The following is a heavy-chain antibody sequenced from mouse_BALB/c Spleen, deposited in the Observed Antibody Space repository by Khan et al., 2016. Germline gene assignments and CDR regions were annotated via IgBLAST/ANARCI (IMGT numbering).Heavy chain of an antibody. CDR1: VFNIKDYY. CDR3: NAIYYGGDVYFDY. Sequence: VQLQQPGAELVRSGASVKLSCTASVFNIKDYYMHWVKQRPEQGLEWIGWIDPENGDTEYAPKFQGKATMTADTSSNAAYLQFSSLTSEDSAVSYCNAIYYGGDVYFDYWGQGTTLTVSS. D-gene: IGHD2-13*01. V-gene: IGHV14-4*02. CDR2: IDPENGDT. J-gene: IGHJ2*01.